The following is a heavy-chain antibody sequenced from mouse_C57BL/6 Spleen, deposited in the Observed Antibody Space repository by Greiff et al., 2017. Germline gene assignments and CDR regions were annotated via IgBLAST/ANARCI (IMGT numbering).Heavy chain of an antibody. D-gene: IGHD4-1*01. CDR2: IYPGDGDT. CDR1: GYAFSSSW. Sequence: LQESGPELVKPGASVKISCKASGYAFSSSWMNWVKQRPGKGLEWIGRIYPGDGDTNYNGKFKGKATLTADKSSSTAYMQLSSLTSEDSAVYFCAKERGKTGTDYWGQGTTLTVSS. V-gene: IGHV1-82*01. J-gene: IGHJ2*01. CDR3: AKERGKTGTDY.